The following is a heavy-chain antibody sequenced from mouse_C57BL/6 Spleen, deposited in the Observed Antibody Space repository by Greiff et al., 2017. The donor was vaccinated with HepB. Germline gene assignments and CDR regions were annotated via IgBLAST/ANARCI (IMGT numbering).Heavy chain of an antibody. J-gene: IGHJ3*01. Sequence: QVQLQQPGAELVRPGSSVKLSCKASGYTFTSYWMHWVKQRPIQGLEWIGNIDPSDSETHYNQKFKDKATLTVDKSSSTAYMQLSSLTSEDSAVYYCAREEDSSGKEWFAYWGQGTLVTVSA. CDR1: GYTFTSYW. CDR2: IDPSDSET. CDR3: AREEDSSGKEWFAY. D-gene: IGHD3-2*02. V-gene: IGHV1-52*01.